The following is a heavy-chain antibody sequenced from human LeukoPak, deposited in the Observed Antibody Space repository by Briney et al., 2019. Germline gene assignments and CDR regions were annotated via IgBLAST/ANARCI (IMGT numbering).Heavy chain of an antibody. CDR2: MIPIFGTA. D-gene: IGHD3-9*01. V-gene: IGHV1-69*05. J-gene: IGHJ4*02. CDR1: GGTFSSYA. Sequence: ASVKVSCKASGGTFSSYAISWVRQDPGQGLEWMGRMIPIFGTANYAQKFQGRVTITTDESTSTAYMELSSLRSEDTAVYYCAREFHDILTGYPFFDYWGQGTLVTVSS. CDR3: AREFHDILTGYPFFDY.